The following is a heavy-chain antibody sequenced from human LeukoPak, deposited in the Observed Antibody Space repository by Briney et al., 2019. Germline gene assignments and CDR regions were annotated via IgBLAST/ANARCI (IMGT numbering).Heavy chain of an antibody. D-gene: IGHD6-13*01. CDR2: TYYRSQWYQ. J-gene: IGHJ3*02. V-gene: IGHV6-1*01. CDR3: ARGPIGTGAFDM. Sequence: SQTLSLTCAISGDSVSSNKAAWNWIRQSPSTGLDLVGRTYYRSQWYQDYAVSLRSRININPDTSRNQFSLQLNSVTPEDTAVYYCARGPIGTGAFDMWGQGTMVTVPS. CDR1: GDSVSSNKAA.